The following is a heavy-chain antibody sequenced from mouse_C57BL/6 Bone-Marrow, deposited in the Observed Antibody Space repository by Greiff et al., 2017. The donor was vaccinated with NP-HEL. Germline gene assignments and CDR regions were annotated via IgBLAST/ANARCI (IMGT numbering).Heavy chain of an antibody. J-gene: IGHJ3*01. V-gene: IGHV1-80*01. CDR3: ARGAY. Sequence: QVQLQQSGAELVKPGASVKISCKASGYEFSNYWMNWVKQRPGKGLEWIGQIYPGDGDTNYNGKLKDKATLTADKSSSPAYMQLSRLTSEDSAVYFCARGAYWGQGTLVTVSA. CDR1: GYEFSNYW. CDR2: IYPGDGDT.